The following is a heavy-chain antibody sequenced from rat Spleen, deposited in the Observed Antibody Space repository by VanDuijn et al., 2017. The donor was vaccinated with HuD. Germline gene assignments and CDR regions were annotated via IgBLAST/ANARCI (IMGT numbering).Heavy chain of an antibody. CDR1: GFTFSNYG. V-gene: IGHV5-29*01. CDR2: VNYDGSST. CDR3: ASWRNYGYYFDY. Sequence: EVQLVESGGGLVQPGRSLKLSCVVSGFTFSNYGMAWVRQAPTKGLEWVTTVNYDGSSTYYRDSVKGRFTISRDNAKSALYLQMDSLRSEDTATYYCASWRNYGYYFDYWGQGVMVTVSS. J-gene: IGHJ2*01. D-gene: IGHD1-11*01.